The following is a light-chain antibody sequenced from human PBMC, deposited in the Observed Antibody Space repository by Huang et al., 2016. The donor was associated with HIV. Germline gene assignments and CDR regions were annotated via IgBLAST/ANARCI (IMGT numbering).Light chain of an antibody. CDR1: QNITTW. CDR2: RAS. J-gene: IGKJ2*01. V-gene: IGKV1-5*03. CDR3: QQYNTYLYT. Sequence: DIQMTQSPSTLSASVGDRVTITCRASQNITTWLAWYQQKPGKAPDLLIYRASSLQVGVPSRFTGSGSGTEFTLTITSLQPDDLGTYYCQQYNTYLYTVGQGTKLEI.